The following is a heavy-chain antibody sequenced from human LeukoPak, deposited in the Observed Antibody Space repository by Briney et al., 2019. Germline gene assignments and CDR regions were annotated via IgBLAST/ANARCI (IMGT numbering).Heavy chain of an antibody. Sequence: ASVKVSCKASGYTFTSYDINWVRQATGQGLEWMGWMNPNSGNTGYAQKFQGRVTMTRNTSISTAYMELSSLRSEDTAVYYCARARSQLLWFGELLPPFDPWGQGTLVTVSS. J-gene: IGHJ5*02. D-gene: IGHD3-10*01. CDR1: GYTFTSYD. CDR3: ARARSQLLWFGELLPPFDP. CDR2: MNPNSGNT. V-gene: IGHV1-8*01.